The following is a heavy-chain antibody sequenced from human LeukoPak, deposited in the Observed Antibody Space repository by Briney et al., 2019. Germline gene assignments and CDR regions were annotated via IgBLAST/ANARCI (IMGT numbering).Heavy chain of an antibody. CDR1: DYTFTSYG. Sequence: GASVEVSCKASDYTFTSYGISWGRQAPGQGLEWMGWISPYSDNTNYAQNLQGRVTMTTDTSTSTAYMELRSLTSDDTAMYYCARGGPFSIAAARVYYFDYWGQGTLVTVSS. J-gene: IGHJ4*02. CDR2: ISPYSDNT. CDR3: ARGGPFSIAAARVYYFDY. D-gene: IGHD6-13*01. V-gene: IGHV1-18*01.